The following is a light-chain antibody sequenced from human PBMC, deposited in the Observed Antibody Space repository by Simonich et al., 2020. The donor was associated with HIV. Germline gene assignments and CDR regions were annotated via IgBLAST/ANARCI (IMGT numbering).Light chain of an antibody. CDR2: EGN. CDR1: SSEVGSYNL. V-gene: IGLV2-14*02. J-gene: IGLJ2*01. Sequence: QSALTQPASVSGSPGQSITISCTGTSSEVGSYNLVSWYQQFPGKAPKLMIYEGNKRPSGVSNRFAGSKSGNTASLTISGLQAEDEADDYCSSYTSSSTLVFGGGTKLTVL. CDR3: SSYTSSSTLV.